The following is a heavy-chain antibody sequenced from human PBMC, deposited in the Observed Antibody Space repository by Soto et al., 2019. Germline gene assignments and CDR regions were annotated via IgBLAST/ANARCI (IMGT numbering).Heavy chain of an antibody. CDR2: ISGYNGNT. CDR3: ARVDYYDSSGYYGY. Sequence: QVQLVQSGAEVKKPGASVKVSCKASGYTFTIYGISWVRQAPGQGLEWMGWISGYNGNTDYAQNLHDRVTLTTAAATSSVYMELRSLRSDDTAVYYCARVDYYDSSGYYGYWGQGTLITVSS. J-gene: IGHJ4*02. V-gene: IGHV1-18*04. CDR1: GYTFTIYG. D-gene: IGHD3-22*01.